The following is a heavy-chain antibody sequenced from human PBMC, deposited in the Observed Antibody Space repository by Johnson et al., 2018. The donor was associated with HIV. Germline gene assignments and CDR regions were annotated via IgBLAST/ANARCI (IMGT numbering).Heavy chain of an antibody. J-gene: IGHJ3*02. CDR2: IWYDGSNK. CDR3: AKDTVWSSGYYGGAFDI. CDR1: GFTFSSYD. V-gene: IGHV3-33*06. D-gene: IGHD3-22*01. Sequence: SGGGLVQPGGSLRLSCAASGFTFSSYDMHWVRQAPGKGLEWVAVIWYDGSNKYYADSVKGRFTISGDNSKNTLSLQMNSLRAEDTAVYYCAKDTVWSSGYYGGAFDIWGQGTMVTVSS.